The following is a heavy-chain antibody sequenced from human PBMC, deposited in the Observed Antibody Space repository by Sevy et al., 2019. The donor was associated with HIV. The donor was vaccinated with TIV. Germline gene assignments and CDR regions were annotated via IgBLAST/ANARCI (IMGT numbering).Heavy chain of an antibody. CDR2: IWYYGSNK. V-gene: IGHV3-33*01. D-gene: IGHD3-22*01. CDR3: ARAGIVVAHPYFDY. J-gene: IGHJ4*02. Sequence: GGSLRLSCAASGCTFSSYGMHWVRQAPGKGLEWVAVIWYYGSNKYYADSVKGRFTISRDNSKNTLYRQMNSLRAEDTAVYYCARAGIVVAHPYFDYWGQGTLVTVSS. CDR1: GCTFSSYG.